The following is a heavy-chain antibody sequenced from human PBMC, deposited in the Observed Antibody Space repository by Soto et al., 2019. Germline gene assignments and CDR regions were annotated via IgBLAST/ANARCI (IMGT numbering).Heavy chain of an antibody. J-gene: IGHJ4*02. D-gene: IGHD1-26*01. CDR3: ARDLGVGAASDY. Sequence: ASVKVSCKASGYTFTSYAMHWVCQAPGQRLEWMGWINAGNGNTKYSQKFQGRVTITRDTSASTAYMELSSLRSEDTAVYYCARDLGVGAASDYWGQGTLVTVSP. V-gene: IGHV1-3*01. CDR2: INAGNGNT. CDR1: GYTFTSYA.